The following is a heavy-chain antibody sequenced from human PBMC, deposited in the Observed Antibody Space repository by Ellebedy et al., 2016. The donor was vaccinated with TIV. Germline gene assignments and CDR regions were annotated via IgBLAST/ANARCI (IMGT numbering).Heavy chain of an antibody. Sequence: AASVKVSCKASGYTFTSYYMHWVRQAPGQGLDWMGIINPSGGSTTYAQKVQGRITMTRDTSTSTVYMELSSLRSDDTAVYYCARGGPMIFGEIIVYNWFDPWGQGTLVTVSS. CDR1: GYTFTSYY. J-gene: IGHJ5*02. CDR3: ARGGPMIFGEIIVYNWFDP. D-gene: IGHD3/OR15-3a*01. CDR2: INPSGGST. V-gene: IGHV1-46*01.